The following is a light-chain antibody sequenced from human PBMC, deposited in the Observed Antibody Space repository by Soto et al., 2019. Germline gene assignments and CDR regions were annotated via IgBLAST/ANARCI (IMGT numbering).Light chain of an antibody. CDR1: SSNIGAGYD. CDR2: GST. J-gene: IGLJ2*01. CDR3: QSYDSSLSVV. Sequence: QPVLTQPPSVSGAPGQRVTISCTGSSSNIGAGYDVHWYQQLPGTAPKVLIYGSTNRPSGVPDRFSGSTSGTSASLAITGLQAEDEADYYCQSYDSSLSVVFGGGTKLTVL. V-gene: IGLV1-40*01.